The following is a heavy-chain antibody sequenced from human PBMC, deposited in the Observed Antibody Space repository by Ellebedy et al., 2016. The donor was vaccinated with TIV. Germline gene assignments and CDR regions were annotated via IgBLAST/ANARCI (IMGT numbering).Heavy chain of an antibody. CDR2: ISYDGSNK. D-gene: IGHD1-26*01. CDR1: GFTFSSYW. J-gene: IGHJ4*02. CDR3: ANWESS. Sequence: GESLKISXAASGFTFSSYWMSWVRQAPGKGLEWVAVISYDGSNKYYADSVKGRFTISRDNSKNTLYLQMNSLRAEDTAVYYCANWESSWGQGTLVTVSS. V-gene: IGHV3-30*18.